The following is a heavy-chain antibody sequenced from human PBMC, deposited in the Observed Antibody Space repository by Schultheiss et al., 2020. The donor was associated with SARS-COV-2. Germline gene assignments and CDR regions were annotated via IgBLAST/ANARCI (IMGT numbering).Heavy chain of an antibody. D-gene: IGHD6-19*01. CDR2: INPNSGGT. Sequence: ASVKVSCKASGYTFTGYYMHWVRQAPGQGLEWMGRINPNSGGTNYAQKFQGRVTMTRDASINTAYMELSGLTSDDTAVYYCARDPSIAVAGLVDYWGQGTLVTVSS. J-gene: IGHJ4*02. V-gene: IGHV1-2*06. CDR3: ARDPSIAVAGLVDY. CDR1: GYTFTGYY.